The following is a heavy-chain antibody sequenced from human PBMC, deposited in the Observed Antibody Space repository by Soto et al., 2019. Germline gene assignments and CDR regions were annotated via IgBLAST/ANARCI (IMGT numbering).Heavy chain of an antibody. D-gene: IGHD4-4*01. CDR2: ISGSGGST. CDR1: GFTFSSYA. Sequence: EVQLLESGGGLVQPGWSLRLSCAASGFTFSSYAMSWVRQAPGKGLEWVSAISGSGGSTYYADSVKCRFTISRDNSKNTLYLQMNSLRDEDTAVYYCATSYSNYGGYYYYYGMDVWGQGTTVTVS. J-gene: IGHJ6*02. CDR3: ATSYSNYGGYYYYYGMDV. V-gene: IGHV3-23*01.